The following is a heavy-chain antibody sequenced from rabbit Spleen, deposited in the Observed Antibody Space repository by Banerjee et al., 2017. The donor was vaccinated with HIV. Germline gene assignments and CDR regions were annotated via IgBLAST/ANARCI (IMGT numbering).Heavy chain of an antibody. V-gene: IGHV1S45*01. CDR3: ARDAGRGDYIDGVFNL. CDR1: GLDFSSGYW. Sequence: ESGGDLVQPEGSLTLTCKASGLDFSSGYWICWVRQAPGKGLEWIACIESGSSGFTYLASWAKGRHTISKTSSTTVTLQLTSLTAADTATYFCARDAGRGDYIDGVFNLWGPGTLVTVS. D-gene: IGHD8-1*01. J-gene: IGHJ4*01. CDR2: IESGSSGFT.